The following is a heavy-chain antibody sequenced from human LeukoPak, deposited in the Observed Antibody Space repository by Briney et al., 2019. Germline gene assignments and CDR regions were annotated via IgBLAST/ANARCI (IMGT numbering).Heavy chain of an antibody. V-gene: IGHV1-46*01. CDR1: GYTFPSYF. CDR3: TTGNWGPH. Sequence: GASVKVSCKASGYTFPSYFMHWVRQAPGQGLEWMGIINPTGGSTTYAQKFQGRVTMTRDTSTSTVYMELSSLRSDDTAVYYCTTGNWGPHWGQGTLVTVSS. CDR2: INPTGGST. J-gene: IGHJ4*02. D-gene: IGHD7-27*01.